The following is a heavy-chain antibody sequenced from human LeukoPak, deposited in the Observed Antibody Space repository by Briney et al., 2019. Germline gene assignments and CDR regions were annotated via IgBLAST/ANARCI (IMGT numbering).Heavy chain of an antibody. D-gene: IGHD6-25*01. V-gene: IGHV3-21*01. CDR2: ISSSSSYL. CDR3: ARSAAGYYFDY. Sequence: GGSLRLSCAASGFTFSSYSMNWVRQAPGKGLEWVSSISSSSSYLYYADSVKGRFTISRDNAKNSLYLQMNSLRAEDTAVYYCARSAAGYYFDYWGQGTLVTVSS. J-gene: IGHJ4*02. CDR1: GFTFSSYS.